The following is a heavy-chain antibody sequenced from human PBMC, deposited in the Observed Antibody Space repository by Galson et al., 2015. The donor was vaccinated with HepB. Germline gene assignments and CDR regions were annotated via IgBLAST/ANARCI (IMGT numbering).Heavy chain of an antibody. Sequence: QSGAEVKKPGESLKISCKGSGYSFTSYWIGWVRQMPGKGLEWMGIIYPGDSDTRYSPSFQGQVTISADKSISTAYLQWSSLKASDTAMYYCARAPTVPDRQLPIYYFDYWGQGTLVTVSS. CDR1: GYSFTSYW. D-gene: IGHD2-2*01. V-gene: IGHV5-51*01. J-gene: IGHJ4*02. CDR2: IYPGDSDT. CDR3: ARAPTVPDRQLPIYYFDY.